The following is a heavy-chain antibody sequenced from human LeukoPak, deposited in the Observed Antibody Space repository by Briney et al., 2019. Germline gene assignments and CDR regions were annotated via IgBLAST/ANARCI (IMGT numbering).Heavy chain of an antibody. V-gene: IGHV3-30*02. D-gene: IGHD3-10*01. CDR1: GFTFSSYG. CDR2: IRYDGSNK. CDR3: ARGSYYGSGSYPV. J-gene: IGHJ4*02. Sequence: GGSLRLSCAASGFTFSSYGMHWVRQAPGKGLEWVAFIRYDGSNKYYADSVKGRFTISRDNAKNSLYLQMNSLRAEDTAVYYCARGSYYGSGSYPVWGQGTLVTVSS.